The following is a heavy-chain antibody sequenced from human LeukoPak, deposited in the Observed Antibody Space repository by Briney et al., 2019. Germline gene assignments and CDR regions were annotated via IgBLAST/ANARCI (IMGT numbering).Heavy chain of an antibody. Sequence: SVKVSCKASGGTFSSYAISWVRQAPGQGLEWMGRIIPIFGTANYAQKFQGRVTITTDESTSTAYMELSSLRSDDTAIYYCAKCDETGTTRWFDPWGQGTLVTVSS. CDR1: GGTFSSYA. CDR2: IIPIFGTA. J-gene: IGHJ5*02. V-gene: IGHV1-69*05. D-gene: IGHD1-7*01. CDR3: AKCDETGTTRWFDP.